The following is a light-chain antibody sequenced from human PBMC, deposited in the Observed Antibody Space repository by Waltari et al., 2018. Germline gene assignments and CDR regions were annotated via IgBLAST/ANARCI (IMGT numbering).Light chain of an antibody. CDR2: EVT. CDR1: SSDVGGYNF. V-gene: IGLV2-14*01. CDR3: NSYASSTTQV. Sequence: QSALTQPASVSGSPGQSITISCTGTSSDVGGYNFVSWYQQHPGKAPNLIIYEVTNRPSGFSTRFSGSKSGNTASLTISGLQAEDEADYYCNSYASSTTQVFGTGTKVVVL. J-gene: IGLJ1*01.